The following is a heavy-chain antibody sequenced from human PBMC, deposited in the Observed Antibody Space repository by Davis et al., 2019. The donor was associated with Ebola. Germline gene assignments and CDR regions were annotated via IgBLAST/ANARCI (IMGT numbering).Heavy chain of an antibody. Sequence: MPSETLSLTCAVYGGSFSGYYWSWIRQPPGKGLEWIGEINHSGSTNYNPSLKSRVTISIDTSKNQFSLKLSSVTAADTAVCYCARKRGYSGYDRFDYWGQGTLVTVSS. V-gene: IGHV4-34*01. CDR3: ARKRGYSGYDRFDY. J-gene: IGHJ4*02. D-gene: IGHD5-12*01. CDR2: INHSGST. CDR1: GGSFSGYY.